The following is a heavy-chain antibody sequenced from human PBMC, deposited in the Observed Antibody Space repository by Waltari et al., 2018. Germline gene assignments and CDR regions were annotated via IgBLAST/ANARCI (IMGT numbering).Heavy chain of an antibody. V-gene: IGHV1-3*01. CDR3: ASFDDSGSYGGAFDI. CDR2: INAGNGNT. Sequence: QVQLVQSGAEVKKPGATVKVSCKASGYTFTSYAMHWVRQAPGQRLEWMGWINAGNGNTKYSQKFQGRVTITRDKSARTAYMELSSLRSDDTAVYYCASFDDSGSYGGAFDIWGQGTMVTVSS. CDR1: GYTFTSYA. D-gene: IGHD1-26*01. J-gene: IGHJ3*02.